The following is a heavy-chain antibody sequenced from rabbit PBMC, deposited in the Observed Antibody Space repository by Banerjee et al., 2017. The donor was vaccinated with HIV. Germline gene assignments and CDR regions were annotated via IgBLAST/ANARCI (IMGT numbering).Heavy chain of an antibody. Sequence: QEKLKETGGGLVQSGGSLTLSCKASGFAFRGFGIGWVRQAPGKGLEWIAYIYPDFASSNYMNSVKGRFTISSDNAQNTVFLQMTSLTASDTATYFCARIPTMRKPSVNLWGPGTLGTVS. D-gene: IGHD2-1*01. J-gene: IGHJ4*01. CDR1: GFAFRGFG. V-gene: IGHV1S47*01. CDR2: IYPDFASS. CDR3: ARIPTMRKPSVNL.